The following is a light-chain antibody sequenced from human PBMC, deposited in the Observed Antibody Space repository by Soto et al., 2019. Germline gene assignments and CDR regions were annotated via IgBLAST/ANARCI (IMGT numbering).Light chain of an antibody. J-gene: IGLJ2*01. Sequence: QSVLAQPASVSGSPGQSVTISCTGTSSDIGAYKYVSWYQHHPGKSPRLLIYEVSNRPSGVSNRFSASKPGNTASLTISGLQAEDEADYYCCSYRSSSTLVFGGGTKVTVL. V-gene: IGLV2-14*01. CDR2: EVS. CDR1: SSDIGAYKY. CDR3: CSYRSSSTLV.